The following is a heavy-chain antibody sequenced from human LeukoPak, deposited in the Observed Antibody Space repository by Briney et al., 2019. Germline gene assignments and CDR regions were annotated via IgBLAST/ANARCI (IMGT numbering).Heavy chain of an antibody. Sequence: SVKVSCKASGYTFTSYGISWVRQAPGQGLEWMGRIIPILGIANYAQKFQGRVTITADKSTSTAYMELSSLRSEDTAVYYCARWVSGSYRYYYYGMDVWGQGTTVTVSS. CDR3: ARWVSGSYRYYYYGMDV. CDR1: GYTFTSYG. CDR2: IIPILGIA. J-gene: IGHJ6*02. V-gene: IGHV1-69*04. D-gene: IGHD3-16*02.